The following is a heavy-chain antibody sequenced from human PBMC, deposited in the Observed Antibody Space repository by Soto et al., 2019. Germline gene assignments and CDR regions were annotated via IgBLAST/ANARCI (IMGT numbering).Heavy chain of an antibody. CDR2: IIPIFGTA. D-gene: IGHD3-10*01. CDR1: GGTFSSYA. CDR3: ASSFYYYGSGSYDWFDP. V-gene: IGHV1-69*01. Sequence: QVQLVQSGAEVKKPGSSVKVSCKASGGTFSSYAISWVRQAPGQGLEWMGGIIPIFGTANYAQKFQGRVTITADESTSTAYMELSSLRSEDTAVYYCASSFYYYGSGSYDWFDPWGQGTLVTVSS. J-gene: IGHJ5*02.